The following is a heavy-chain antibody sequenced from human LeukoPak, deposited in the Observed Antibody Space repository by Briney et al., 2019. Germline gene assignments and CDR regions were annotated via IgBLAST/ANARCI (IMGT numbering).Heavy chain of an antibody. J-gene: IGHJ5*02. D-gene: IGHD6-13*01. CDR2: ISSSSSYI. CDR3: ARGGYSSSFSQFDP. CDR1: GFTFSSYS. V-gene: IGHV3-21*01. Sequence: GGSLRLSCAASGFTFSSYSMNWVRQAPGKGLEWVSSISSSSSYIYYADSVKGRFTISRDNAKNSLYLQMSSLRAEDTAVYYCARGGYSSSFSQFDPWGQGTLVTVSS.